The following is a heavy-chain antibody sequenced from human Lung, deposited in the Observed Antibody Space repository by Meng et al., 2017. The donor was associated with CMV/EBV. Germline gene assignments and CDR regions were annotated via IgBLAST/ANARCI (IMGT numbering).Heavy chain of an antibody. CDR1: GGSISSYY. Sequence: SETLSLXXTVSGGSISSYYWSWIRQPPGKGLEWIGYIYYSGSTNYNPSLKSRVTISVDTSKNQFSLKLSSVTAADTAVYYCARGGYYDFWSGYSYYYYYGMDFWGQGXTVTVSS. J-gene: IGHJ6*02. CDR3: ARGGYYDFWSGYSYYYYYGMDF. D-gene: IGHD3-3*01. V-gene: IGHV4-59*01. CDR2: IYYSGST.